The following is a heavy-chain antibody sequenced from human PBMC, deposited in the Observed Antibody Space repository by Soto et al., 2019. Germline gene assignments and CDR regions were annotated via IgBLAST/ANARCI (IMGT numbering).Heavy chain of an antibody. D-gene: IGHD3-16*01. Sequence: QLLESGGGLVQPGTSLRLSCVGSGFTFRSYVIHWVRQAPGKGLEWVALTSYDGSNNFYGDSVKGRFTISRDNSRNTVELQMDSLRLEDTALYYCARWGTTGGLDVWGQGTLVSVSS. J-gene: IGHJ4*02. CDR1: GFTFRSYV. CDR3: ARWGTTGGLDV. CDR2: TSYDGSNN. V-gene: IGHV3-33*05.